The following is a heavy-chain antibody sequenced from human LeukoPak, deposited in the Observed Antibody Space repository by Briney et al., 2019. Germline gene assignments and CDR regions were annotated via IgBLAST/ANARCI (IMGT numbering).Heavy chain of an antibody. CDR2: IYTSGST. Sequence: SETLSLTCTVSGGSISSYYWSWIRQPAGKGLEWIGRIYTSGSTNYNPSLKSRVTMSVDTSKNQFSLKLSSVTAADTAVYYCARPGWGYGRDQAFDIWGQGTMVTVSS. CDR3: ARPGWGYGRDQAFDI. D-gene: IGHD5-12*01. V-gene: IGHV4-4*07. CDR1: GGSISSYY. J-gene: IGHJ3*02.